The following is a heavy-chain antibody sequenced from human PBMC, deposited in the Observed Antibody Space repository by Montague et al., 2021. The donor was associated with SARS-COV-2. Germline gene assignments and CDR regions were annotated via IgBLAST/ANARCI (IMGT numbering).Heavy chain of an antibody. CDR3: ASGLADYGDFDY. CDR1: GFTFSSYA. V-gene: IGHV3-30-3*01. D-gene: IGHD4-17*01. J-gene: IGHJ4*02. Sequence: SLILSCAASGFTFSSYAMHWFRQAPVKGLEWVAVISYDGSNKYYSDSVKGRFTISRGNSKNTLYLQMNSLRAEDTAVYYCASGLADYGDFDYWGQGTLVTVSS. CDR2: ISYDGSNK.